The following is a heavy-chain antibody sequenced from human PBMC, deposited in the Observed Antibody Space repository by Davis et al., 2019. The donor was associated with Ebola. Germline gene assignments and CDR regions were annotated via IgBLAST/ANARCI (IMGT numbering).Heavy chain of an antibody. D-gene: IGHD5-24*01. CDR2: ISAYNGNT. CDR1: RYTFTSYG. Sequence: AASVKVSCKASRYTFTSYGISWVRQAPGQGLEWMGWISAYNGNTNYAQKFQGRVTITADRSTSTAYMELNSLRSEDTAVYYCAREGAEMATIPLGYWGQGTLVTVSS. CDR3: AREGAEMATIPLGY. V-gene: IGHV1-18*01. J-gene: IGHJ4*02.